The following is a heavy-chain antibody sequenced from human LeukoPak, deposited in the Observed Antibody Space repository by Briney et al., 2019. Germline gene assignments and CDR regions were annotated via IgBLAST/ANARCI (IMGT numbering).Heavy chain of an antibody. V-gene: IGHV4-39*07. D-gene: IGHD3-22*01. CDR1: GGSISSSSYY. J-gene: IGHJ4*02. CDR2: IYYSGST. CDR3: ARDYYDSSGLDY. Sequence: SETLSLTCTVSGGSISSSSYYWGWIRQPPGKGLEWIGSIYYSGSTYYNPSLKSRVTISVDTSKNQFSLKLSSVTAADTAVYYCARDYYDSSGLDYWGQGTLVTVSS.